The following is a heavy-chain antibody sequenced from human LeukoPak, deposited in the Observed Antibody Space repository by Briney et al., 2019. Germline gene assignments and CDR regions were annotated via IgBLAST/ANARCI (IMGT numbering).Heavy chain of an antibody. CDR2: FSSSSSTI. D-gene: IGHD4-17*01. CDR3: VREAVNDYGDYVFWFDP. J-gene: IGHJ5*02. Sequence: GGSLRLSCAASGFTFSSYSMNWVRQAPGRGLEWVSYFSSSSSTIYYADSVKGRFTISRDNAKNSLYLQMNSLRDEDTAVYYCVREAVNDYGDYVFWFDPWGQGTLVTVSS. V-gene: IGHV3-48*02. CDR1: GFTFSSYS.